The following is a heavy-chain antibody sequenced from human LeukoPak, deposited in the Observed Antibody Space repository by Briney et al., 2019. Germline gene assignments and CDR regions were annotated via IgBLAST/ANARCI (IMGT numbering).Heavy chain of an antibody. V-gene: IGHV4-34*01. Sequence: SETLSLTCAVYGGSFSCYYWSWIRQPPGKGLEWIGEINHDGSTTDNPSLKSRVTILVDTAKNQSSLKLSSVTAADKAVYYCARARDGYLRVRWFDPWGQGTLVTVSS. J-gene: IGHJ5*02. CDR3: ARARDGYLRVRWFDP. CDR1: GGSFSCYY. D-gene: IGHD6-13*01. CDR2: INHDGST.